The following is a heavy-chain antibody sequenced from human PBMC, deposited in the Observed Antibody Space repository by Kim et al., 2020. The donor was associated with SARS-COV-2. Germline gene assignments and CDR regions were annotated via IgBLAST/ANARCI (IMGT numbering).Heavy chain of an antibody. Sequence: SLKGRFNVSRDNAKNSLYLQMNSLRVEDTGVYFCARFSITSSGDNYGMDVWGQGTTVTVS. V-gene: IGHV3-21*01. J-gene: IGHJ6*02. CDR3: ARFSITSSGDNYGMDV. D-gene: IGHD2-2*01.